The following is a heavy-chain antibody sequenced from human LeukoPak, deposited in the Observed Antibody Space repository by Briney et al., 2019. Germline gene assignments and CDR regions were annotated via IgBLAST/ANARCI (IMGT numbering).Heavy chain of an antibody. J-gene: IGHJ4*02. Sequence: GGSLRLSCAASKFTFFTYAMHWVRQAPGKGLEWMTVISFDGNTKYYADSVKGRFTISRDNSKSTLYLQMNSLRIEDTAVYYCATLGGRFGVHWGQGTLVTVSS. CDR1: KFTFFTYA. CDR3: ATLGGRFGVH. V-gene: IGHV3-30*04. CDR2: ISFDGNTK. D-gene: IGHD3-16*01.